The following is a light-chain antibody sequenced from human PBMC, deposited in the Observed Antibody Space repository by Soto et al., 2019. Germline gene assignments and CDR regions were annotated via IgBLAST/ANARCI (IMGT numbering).Light chain of an antibody. CDR3: QQSYT. V-gene: IGKV1-39*01. Sequence: DIQMTQSPSSLSSSVGDRVTITCRASQSISSYLNWYQQKPGKAPKLLIYAASSLQSGVPSRFSGSGSGTDFTLTISSLQPEDFATYYCQQSYTFSQGTKVDIK. J-gene: IGKJ1*01. CDR2: AAS. CDR1: QSISSY.